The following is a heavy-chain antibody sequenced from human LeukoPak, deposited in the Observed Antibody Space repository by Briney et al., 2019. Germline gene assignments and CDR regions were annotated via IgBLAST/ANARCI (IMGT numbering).Heavy chain of an antibody. CDR3: ARDPGGAKFDY. V-gene: IGHV3-53*01. Sequence: GGSLRLSCAASGLTVSSNYMSWVRQAPGKGLEWVSVIYSGGSTAYADSVKGRFTISRDNSKNTLYLRLNSLRVEDTAVFYCARDPGGAKFDYWGQGTLVTVSS. CDR1: GLTVSSNY. CDR2: IYSGGST. D-gene: IGHD4/OR15-4a*01. J-gene: IGHJ4*02.